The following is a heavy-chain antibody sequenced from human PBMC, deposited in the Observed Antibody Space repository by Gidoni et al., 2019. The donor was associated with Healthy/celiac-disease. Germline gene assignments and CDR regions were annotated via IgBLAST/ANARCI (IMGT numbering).Heavy chain of an antibody. V-gene: IGHV3-15*07. CDR3: TTGLYYYGSGSYYNVYYYYGMDV. Sequence: EVQLVESGGGLVKPGGSLRLSWAASGFTLSNDWRNWVRQAPGQGLEWVGRIKSKTDGGTTDYAAPVKGRFTISRDDSKNTLYLQMNSLKTEDTAVYYCTTGLYYYGSGSYYNVYYYYGMDVWCQGTTVTVSS. D-gene: IGHD3-10*01. J-gene: IGHJ6*02. CDR2: IKSKTDGGTT. CDR1: GFTLSNDW.